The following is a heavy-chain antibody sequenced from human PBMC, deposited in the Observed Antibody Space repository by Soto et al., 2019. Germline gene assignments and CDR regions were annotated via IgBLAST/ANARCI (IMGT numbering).Heavy chain of an antibody. V-gene: IGHV3-48*02. J-gene: IGHJ3*02. Sequence: GGSLRLSCAASGFTFSSYWMSWVRQAPGKGLEWVSYISSSSSKIYYADSVKGRFTISRDNAKNSLYLQMNSLRDEDTAVYYCARVDYYDSSGYPTDAFDIWGQGTMVTVSS. CDR3: ARVDYYDSSGYPTDAFDI. D-gene: IGHD3-22*01. CDR2: ISSSSSKI. CDR1: GFTFSSYW.